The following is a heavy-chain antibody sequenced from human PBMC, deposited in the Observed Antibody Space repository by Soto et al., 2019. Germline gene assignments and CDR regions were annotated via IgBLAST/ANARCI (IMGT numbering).Heavy chain of an antibody. CDR1: GGSVSSGAYY. J-gene: IGHJ3*02. CDR3: ARARLRAVYAFDI. CDR2: IYYSGST. D-gene: IGHD5-12*01. V-gene: IGHV4-31*03. Sequence: QVQLQESDAGLVKASQTLSLTCTVSGGSVSSGAYYWTWIRQRPGKGLEWIGYIYYSGSTYYSPSLKSRLSISLDTSKNQFSLRLSSVTAADTAMYYCARARLRAVYAFDIWVKGTMVTVTS.